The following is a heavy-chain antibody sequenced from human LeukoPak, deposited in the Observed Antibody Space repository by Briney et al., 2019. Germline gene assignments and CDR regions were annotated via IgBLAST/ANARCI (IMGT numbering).Heavy chain of an antibody. CDR3: ARTGAYGSGSYSIMGTFDY. D-gene: IGHD3-10*01. V-gene: IGHV1-69*06. CDR2: IIPIFGTA. Sequence: SVKVSCKASGGTFSSYAISWVRQAPGQGLEWMGGIIPIFGTANYAQKFQGRVTITADKSTSTAYMELSSLRSADTAVYYCARTGAYGSGSYSIMGTFDYWGQGTLVTVSS. J-gene: IGHJ4*02. CDR1: GGTFSSYA.